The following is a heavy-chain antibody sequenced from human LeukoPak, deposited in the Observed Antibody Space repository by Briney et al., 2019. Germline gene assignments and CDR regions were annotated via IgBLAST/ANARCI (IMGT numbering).Heavy chain of an antibody. Sequence: PGGSLRLSCAASGFTFSSYWMHWVRQAPGKGLEWVSYISSSGSTIYYADSVKGRFTISRDNAKNSLYLQMNSLRAEDTAVYYCAKLASSSWYLDYWGQGTLVTVSS. CDR3: AKLASSSWYLDY. V-gene: IGHV3-48*04. CDR1: GFTFSSYW. J-gene: IGHJ4*02. D-gene: IGHD6-13*01. CDR2: ISSSGSTI.